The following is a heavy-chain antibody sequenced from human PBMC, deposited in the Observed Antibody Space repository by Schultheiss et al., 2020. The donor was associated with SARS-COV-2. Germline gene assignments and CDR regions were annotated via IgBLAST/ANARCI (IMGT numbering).Heavy chain of an antibody. Sequence: SETLSLTCTVSGGSISSYYWSWIRQPPGKGLEWIGYIYYSGSTNYNPSLKSRVTISVDRSKNQFSLKLSSVTAADTAVYYCARNQYQLSYPFWFDPWGQGTLVTVSS. V-gene: IGHV4-59*12. J-gene: IGHJ5*02. D-gene: IGHD2-2*01. CDR2: IYYSGST. CDR1: GGSISSYY. CDR3: ARNQYQLSYPFWFDP.